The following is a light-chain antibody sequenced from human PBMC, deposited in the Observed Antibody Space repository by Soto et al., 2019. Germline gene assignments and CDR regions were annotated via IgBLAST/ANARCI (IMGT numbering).Light chain of an antibody. CDR3: QQYSNSPPWT. CDR1: QSVRTSY. J-gene: IGKJ1*01. Sequence: EIVLTQSPGILSLSPGESVTLSCRASQSVRTSYLAWYQQKPGQPPRLLFYGASNRATGIPDRFSGSGSGTDFTLTISRLEPEDFAVYYCQQYSNSPPWTFGQGTKVEI. CDR2: GAS. V-gene: IGKV3-20*01.